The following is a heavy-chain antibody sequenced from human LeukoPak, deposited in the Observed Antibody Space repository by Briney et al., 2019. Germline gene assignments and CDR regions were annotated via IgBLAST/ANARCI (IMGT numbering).Heavy chain of an antibody. CDR1: GGSFSGYY. Sequence: PSETLSLTCGVFGGSFSGYYWTWLRQPPGKGLEWIGQINHRGSSHYNPSLKSRVTISVDTSKNQFSLKLSSVTAADTAVYYCARYDSSGYYLGKVDYWGQGTLVTVSS. CDR2: INHRGSS. D-gene: IGHD3-22*01. V-gene: IGHV4-34*01. CDR3: ARYDSSGYYLGKVDY. J-gene: IGHJ4*02.